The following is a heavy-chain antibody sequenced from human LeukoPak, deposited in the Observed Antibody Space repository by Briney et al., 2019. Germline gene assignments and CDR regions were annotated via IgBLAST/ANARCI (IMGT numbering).Heavy chain of an antibody. Sequence: GGSLRLSCAVSGFNFDDYAMHWVRQAPGKGLEWVSRISWNSGAIDYADSVKGRFTISRVNAKNSLYLRMTRLRAEDTALYYCVTPHLLRGSFDYWGQGTLVAVSS. CDR2: ISWNSGAI. D-gene: IGHD3-16*01. CDR3: VTPHLLRGSFDY. J-gene: IGHJ4*02. CDR1: GFNFDDYA. V-gene: IGHV3-9*01.